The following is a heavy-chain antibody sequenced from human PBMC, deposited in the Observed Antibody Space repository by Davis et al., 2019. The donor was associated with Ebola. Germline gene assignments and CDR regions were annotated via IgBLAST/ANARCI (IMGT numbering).Heavy chain of an antibody. CDR2: INPSGGST. CDR3: ARAIYYYDSSGYSDY. Sequence: ASVKVSCKAFGYTFTSYYMHWVRQPPGQGLEWMGIINPSGGSTSYPQKFQGRVTMTRDTSTSTVYMELSGLRSEDTAVYYCARAIYYYDSSGYSDYWGQGTLVTVSS. D-gene: IGHD3-22*01. J-gene: IGHJ4*02. V-gene: IGHV1-46*01. CDR1: GYTFTSYY.